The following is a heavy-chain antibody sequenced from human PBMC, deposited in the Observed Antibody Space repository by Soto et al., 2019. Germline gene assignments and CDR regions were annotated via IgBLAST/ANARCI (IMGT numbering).Heavy chain of an antibody. Sequence: QLQLQESGSGLVKPSQTLSLTCAVSGGSISSGGYSWSWIRQPPGKGLEWIGYIYHSGSTYYNPSLKSRVTISVDRSKNQFSRKLSSVTAADTAVYYCDSGPIGDYTDGFDYWGQGTLVTVSS. D-gene: IGHD4-17*01. J-gene: IGHJ4*02. CDR3: DSGPIGDYTDGFDY. CDR1: GGSISSGGYS. V-gene: IGHV4-30-2*01. CDR2: IYHSGST.